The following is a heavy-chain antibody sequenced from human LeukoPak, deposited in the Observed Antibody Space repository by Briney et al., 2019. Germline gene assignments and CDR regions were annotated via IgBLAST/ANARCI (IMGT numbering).Heavy chain of an antibody. D-gene: IGHD3-22*01. J-gene: IGHJ4*02. CDR2: IWYDGSNK. V-gene: IGHV3-33*01. CDR3: ARDEYYYDSSGYYDTFDY. CDR1: G. Sequence: GXHWVRXAXGKGLEWVAVIWYDGSNKYYADSVKGRFTISRDNSKNTLYLQMNSLRAEDTAVYYCARDEYYYDSSGYYDTFDYWGQGTLVTVSS.